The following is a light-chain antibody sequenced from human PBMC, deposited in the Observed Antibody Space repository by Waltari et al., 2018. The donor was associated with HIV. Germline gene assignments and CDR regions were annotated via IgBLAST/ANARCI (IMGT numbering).Light chain of an antibody. CDR2: AAS. CDR3: LQDANYPRT. Sequence: AIQMSPSPSSLSASVGDRVTITCRASQGIRNELGWYQQQPGKAPKLLIVAASTLQSGVPSRFSASGSGTDFTLTISSLQPEDFATYYCLQDANYPRTFGGGTKVEIK. J-gene: IGKJ4*01. V-gene: IGKV1-6*01. CDR1: QGIRNE.